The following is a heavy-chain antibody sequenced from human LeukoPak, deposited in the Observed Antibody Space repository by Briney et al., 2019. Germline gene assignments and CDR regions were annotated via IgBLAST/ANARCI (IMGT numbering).Heavy chain of an antibody. D-gene: IGHD1-26*01. CDR3: AKDTFVELSYLHH. J-gene: IGHJ4*02. CDR2: ISGATYRT. V-gene: IGHV3-23*01. CDR1: GLNFSGYA. Sequence: GGSLKLSCGASGLNFSGYAMSWVRQAPGKGLQWVSAISGATYRTYYADSVRGRFTISRDISKNTLYLQMNNLRAEDTAIYYCAKDTFVELSYLHHWGQGTLVTVSS.